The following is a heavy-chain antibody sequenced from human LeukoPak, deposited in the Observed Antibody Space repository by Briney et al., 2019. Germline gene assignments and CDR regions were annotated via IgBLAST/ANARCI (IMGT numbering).Heavy chain of an antibody. J-gene: IGHJ4*02. D-gene: IGHD3-22*01. V-gene: IGHV4-39*01. Sequence: ASETLSLTCTVSGGSISSSSYYWGWIRQPPGKGLEWIGSIYYSGSTYYNPSLKSRVTISVDTSKNQFFLKLSSVTAADTAVYYCARLRYYDSSGYYYFDYWGQGTLVTVSS. CDR1: GGSISSSSYY. CDR2: IYYSGST. CDR3: ARLRYYDSSGYYYFDY.